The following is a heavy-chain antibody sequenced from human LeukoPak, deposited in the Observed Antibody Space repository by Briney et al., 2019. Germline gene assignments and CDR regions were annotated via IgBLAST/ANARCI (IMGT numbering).Heavy chain of an antibody. Sequence: SETLSLTCAVYGGSFSGYYWSWIRQPPGKGLEWIGEINHSGSTNYNPSLKSRVTISVDTSKNQFSLKLSSVTAADTAVYYCARVSWNYYDSSGYYYANWFDPWGQGTLVTVSS. CDR2: INHSGST. J-gene: IGHJ5*02. V-gene: IGHV4-34*01. D-gene: IGHD3-22*01. CDR1: GGSFSGYY. CDR3: ARVSWNYYDSSGYYYANWFDP.